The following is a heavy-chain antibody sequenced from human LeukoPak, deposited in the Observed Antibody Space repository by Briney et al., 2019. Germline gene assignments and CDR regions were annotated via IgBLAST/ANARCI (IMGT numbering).Heavy chain of an antibody. CDR1: GFTFSGSA. CDR3: SAAVGTDFYDYGMDV. V-gene: IGHV3-73*01. CDR2: IRSKANTYAT. Sequence: GGSLRLSCEASGFTFSGSAMHWVRQASGKGLEWVGRIRSKANTYATAYAASVKGRFSISRDDSKNTAYLQLNSLKTEDTAVYYCSAAVGTDFYDYGMDVWGQGTTVTVSS. J-gene: IGHJ6*02. D-gene: IGHD6-13*01.